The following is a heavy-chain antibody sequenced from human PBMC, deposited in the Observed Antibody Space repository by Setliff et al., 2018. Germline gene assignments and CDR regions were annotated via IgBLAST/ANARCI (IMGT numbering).Heavy chain of an antibody. CDR1: GYTFTSYY. CDR2: INPSGGST. D-gene: IGHD3-3*01. Sequence: ASVKVSCKASGYTFTSYYMHWVRQAPGQGLEWMGIINPSGGSTSYAQKFQGRVTTTRDTSTSTVYMELSSLRSEDTAVYYCARDASYNFWSGYRGAFDYWGQGTLVTSPQ. V-gene: IGHV1-46*01. CDR3: ARDASYNFWSGYRGAFDY. J-gene: IGHJ4*02.